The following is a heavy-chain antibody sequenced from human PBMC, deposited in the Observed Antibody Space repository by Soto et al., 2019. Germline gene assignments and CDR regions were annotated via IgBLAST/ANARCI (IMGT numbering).Heavy chain of an antibody. V-gene: IGHV4-39*01. Sequence: PSETLSLTCTVSGGSISSSSYYWGWIRQPPGKGLEWIGSIYYSGSTYYNPSLKSRVTISVDTSKNQFSLKLSSVTAADTAVYYCASEAWSGYYTGIWIHWFDPWGQGTLVTVYS. CDR3: ASEAWSGYYTGIWIHWFDP. CDR1: GGSISSSSYY. J-gene: IGHJ5*02. CDR2: IYYSGST. D-gene: IGHD3-3*01.